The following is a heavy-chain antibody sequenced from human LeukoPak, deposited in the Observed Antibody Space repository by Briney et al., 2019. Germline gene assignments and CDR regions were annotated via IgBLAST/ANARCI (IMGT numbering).Heavy chain of an antibody. J-gene: IGHJ5*02. Sequence: PGGSLRLSCAASGFTFSSYGMHWVRQAPGKGLEWVAVISYDGTNKYYADSVKGRFTISRDNSKNSLYLQMNSLRAEDTAVYYCARDPDGSGSYSKYNWFGPWGQGTLVTVSS. D-gene: IGHD3-10*01. CDR3: ARDPDGSGSYSKYNWFGP. V-gene: IGHV3-30*03. CDR1: GFTFSSYG. CDR2: ISYDGTNK.